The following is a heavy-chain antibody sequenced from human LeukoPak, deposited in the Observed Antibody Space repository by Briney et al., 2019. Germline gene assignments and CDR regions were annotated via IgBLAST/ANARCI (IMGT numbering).Heavy chain of an antibody. CDR3: ARRLWRPRGTPGAFDI. CDR2: IYYSGST. V-gene: IGHV4-59*08. Sequence: SETLSLTCTVSGGSISSYYWSWIRQPPGKGLEWIGYIYYSGSTNYNPSLKSRVTISVDTSKNQFSLKLSSVTAADTAVYYCARRLWRPRGTPGAFDIWGQGTMVTVSS. D-gene: IGHD1-14*01. CDR1: GGSISSYY. J-gene: IGHJ3*02.